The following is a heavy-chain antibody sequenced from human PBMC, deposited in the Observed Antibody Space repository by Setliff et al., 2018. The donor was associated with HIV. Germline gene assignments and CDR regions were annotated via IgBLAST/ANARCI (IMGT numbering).Heavy chain of an antibody. D-gene: IGHD6-13*01. CDR2: LRTGTGDT. CDR1: GYSFSDYY. J-gene: IGHJ4*02. V-gene: IGHV1-3*04. CDR3: LRRATAAEVFDY. Sequence: ASVKVSCKASGYSFSDYYIHWVRQAPGHGFQWMGWLRTGTGDTSYSEKFQGRLTITRDTSANTAYMELSNLRSEDTAIYYCLRRATAAEVFDYWGQGTLVTVSS.